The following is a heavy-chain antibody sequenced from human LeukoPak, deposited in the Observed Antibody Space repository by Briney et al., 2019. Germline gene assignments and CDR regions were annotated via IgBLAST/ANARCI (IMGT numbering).Heavy chain of an antibody. CDR2: MNPNSGNT. CDR1: GYTFTTYH. V-gene: IGHV1-8*03. J-gene: IGHJ4*02. D-gene: IGHD2-15*01. CDR3: ARGVKSLPDY. Sequence: ASVKVSCKASGYTFTTYHINWVRQATGQGLEWMGWMNPNSGNTGYAQKFQGRVTITRNTSISTAYMEPSSLRSEDTAVYYCARGVKSLPDYWGQGTLVTVSS.